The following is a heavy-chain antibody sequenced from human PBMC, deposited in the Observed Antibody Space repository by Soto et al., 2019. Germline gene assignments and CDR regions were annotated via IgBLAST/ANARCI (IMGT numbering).Heavy chain of an antibody. V-gene: IGHV4-59*02. CDR2: VYYSGST. D-gene: IGHD5-18*01. J-gene: IGHJ4*02. CDR1: GGSVSSYS. Sequence: SETLSLTCTVSGGSVSSYSWTWVRQPPGKGLEWIGYVYYSGSTHYNPSLKSRVTISLDTSKNQFSLKLTSVTAADTAMYFCASSPPAMVAPNIWGQGTLVTVSS. CDR3: ASSPPAMVAPNI.